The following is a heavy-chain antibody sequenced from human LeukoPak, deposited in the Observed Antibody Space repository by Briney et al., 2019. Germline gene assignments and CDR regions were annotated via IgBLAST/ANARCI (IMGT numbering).Heavy chain of an antibody. J-gene: IGHJ3*02. V-gene: IGHV3-23*01. CDR1: GFTFSSYA. CDR3: ARRCSSSCRAFDI. Sequence: GGSLRLSCAASGFTFSSYAMMWLRQAPGKGLEWVSAISGAGGTTLYADSVKGRFTISRDNAKNSLYLQMNSLRAEDTAVYYCARRCSSSCRAFDIWGQGTMVTVSS. CDR2: ISGAGGTT. D-gene: IGHD6-13*01.